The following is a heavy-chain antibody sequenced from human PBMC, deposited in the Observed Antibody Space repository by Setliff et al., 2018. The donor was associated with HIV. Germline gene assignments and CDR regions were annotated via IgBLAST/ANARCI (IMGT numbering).Heavy chain of an antibody. J-gene: IGHJ6*01. CDR2: IYSTGST. V-gene: IGHV4-4*08. CDR3: ARDNSYYYGSGSHYWYGMDV. Sequence: PSETLSLTCTVSGASITSHYWSWIRQSPGRELEWIGYIYSTGSTNYNPSLKSRVTMSIDTSKNQFSLKLSSVTAADTAVYYCARDNSYYYGSGSHYWYGMDVWGQGTTVTVSS. D-gene: IGHD3-10*01. CDR1: GASITSHY.